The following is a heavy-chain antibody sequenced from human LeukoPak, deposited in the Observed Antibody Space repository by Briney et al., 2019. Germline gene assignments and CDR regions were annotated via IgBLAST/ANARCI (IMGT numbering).Heavy chain of an antibody. CDR3: AREGGGFGEFTHDY. J-gene: IGHJ4*02. CDR2: FYSGDTT. V-gene: IGHV3-66*02. CDR1: GFTVSSTY. Sequence: GGSLRLSCAASGFTVSSTYMSWVSQAPGKGLEWVSVFYSGDTTYYANSVKGRFTISRDNSKNTLYLQMNSLRAEDTAVYYCAREGGGFGEFTHDYWGQGTLVTVSS. D-gene: IGHD3-10*01.